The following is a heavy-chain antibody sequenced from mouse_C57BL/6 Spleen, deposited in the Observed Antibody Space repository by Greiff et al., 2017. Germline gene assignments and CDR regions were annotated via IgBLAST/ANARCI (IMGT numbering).Heavy chain of an antibody. V-gene: IGHV1-54*01. Sequence: QVQLQQSGAELVRPGTSVKVSCKASGYAFTNYLIEWVKQRPGQGLEWIGVINPGSGGTNYNEKFKGKATLTADKSSSTAYMQLSSLTSEDSAVYCCARDDYYGSSPFAYWGQGTLVTVSA. CDR1: GYAFTNYL. J-gene: IGHJ3*01. CDR2: INPGSGGT. CDR3: ARDDYYGSSPFAY. D-gene: IGHD1-1*01.